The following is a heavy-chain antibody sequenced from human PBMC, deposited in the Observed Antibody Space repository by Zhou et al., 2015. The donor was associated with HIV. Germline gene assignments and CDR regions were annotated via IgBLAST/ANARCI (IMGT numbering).Heavy chain of an antibody. CDR1: GFIFGDYY. D-gene: IGHD4/OR15-4a*01. V-gene: IGHV3-11*01. J-gene: IGHJ6*02. CDR3: ARVYYDATGRVARPGMDV. Sequence: QLQLVESGGVLVKPGGSLRLSCAASGFIFGDYYMTWIRQTPGKGLEWISYISTSGSTIYYADSVKGRFTISRDNAKNSLYLQMNSLRAEDTAVYYCARVYYDATGRVARPGMDVWGQGTTVTVSS. CDR2: ISTSGSTI.